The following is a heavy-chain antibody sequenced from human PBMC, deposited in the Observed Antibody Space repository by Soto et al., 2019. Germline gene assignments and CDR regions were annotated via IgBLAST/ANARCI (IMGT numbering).Heavy chain of an antibody. V-gene: IGHV3-48*02. CDR2: ISSSSSTI. D-gene: IGHD2-21*02. J-gene: IGHJ6*02. CDR1: GFTFSSYS. Sequence: PGGSLRLSCAASGFTFSSYSMNWVRQAPGKGLEWVSYISSSSSTIYYADSVKGRFTISRDNAKNSLYLQMNSLRDEDTAVYYCAVEGIYCGGDCQTAYGMDVWGQGTTVTVSS. CDR3: AVEGIYCGGDCQTAYGMDV.